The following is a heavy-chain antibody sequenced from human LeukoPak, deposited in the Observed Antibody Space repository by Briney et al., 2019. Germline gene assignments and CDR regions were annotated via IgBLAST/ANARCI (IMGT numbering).Heavy chain of an antibody. CDR2: INPNSGGT. Sequence: ASVKVSCKASGYTFTGYYMHWVRQAPGQGLEWMGWINPNSGGTNYAQKLQGRVTMTTDTSTSTAYMELRSLRSDDTAVYYCARDLKYYYDSSGPPGGYWGQGTLVTVSS. V-gene: IGHV1-2*02. CDR1: GYTFTGYY. D-gene: IGHD3-22*01. J-gene: IGHJ4*02. CDR3: ARDLKYYYDSSGPPGGY.